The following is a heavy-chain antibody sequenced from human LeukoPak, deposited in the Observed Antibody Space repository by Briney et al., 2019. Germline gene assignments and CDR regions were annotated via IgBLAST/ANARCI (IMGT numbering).Heavy chain of an antibody. CDR1: GFTFSDYY. J-gene: IGHJ6*02. CDR2: ISSSGSTI. D-gene: IGHD4-11*01. V-gene: IGHV3-11*01. CDR3: ARDSDYSNFYYYYGMDV. Sequence: PGGSLRLSCAASGFTFSDYYMSWIRQAPGKGLEWVSYISSSGSTIYYADPVKGRFTISRDNAKNSLYLQMNSLRAEDTAVYYCARDSDYSNFYYYYGMDVWGQGTTVTVSS.